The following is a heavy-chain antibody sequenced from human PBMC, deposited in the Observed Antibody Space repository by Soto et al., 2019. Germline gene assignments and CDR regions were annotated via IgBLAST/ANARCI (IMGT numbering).Heavy chain of an antibody. V-gene: IGHV4-34*01. CDR1: GGSFSGYY. J-gene: IGHJ6*04. CDR3: ARDPPSRSRKMDV. CDR2: INHSGST. Sequence: SETLSLTCAVYGGSFSGYYWSWIRQPPGKGLEWIGEINHSGSTNYNPSLKSRVTISVDTSKNQFSLKLSSVTAADTAVYYCARDPPSRSRKMDVWGKGTTVTVSS.